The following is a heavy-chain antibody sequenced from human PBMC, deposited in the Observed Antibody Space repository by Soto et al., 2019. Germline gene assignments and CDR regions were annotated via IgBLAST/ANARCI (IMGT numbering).Heavy chain of an antibody. V-gene: IGHV4-34*01. CDR1: GGSFSGYY. J-gene: IGHJ6*04. CDR3: ARDPPSRSRKMDV. CDR2: INHSGST. Sequence: SETLSLTCAVYGGSFSGYYWSWIRQPPGKGLEWIGEINHSGSTNYNPSLKSRVTISVDTSKNQFSLKLSSVTAADTAVYYCARDPPSRSRKMDVWGKGTTVTVSS.